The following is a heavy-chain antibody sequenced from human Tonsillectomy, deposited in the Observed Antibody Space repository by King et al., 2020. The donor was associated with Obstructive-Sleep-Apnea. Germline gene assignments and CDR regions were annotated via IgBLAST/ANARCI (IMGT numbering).Heavy chain of an antibody. Sequence: VQLVESGGGVVQPGRSLRLSCAASGFTFSSYGMHWVGQAPGKGLEWVALIWYDGTNTYYADSVKGRFTISRDNSKNTLYLQMSSLRAEDTAVYYCARDITMVRGDFDYWGQGTLVTVSS. CDR3: ARDITMVRGDFDY. V-gene: IGHV3-33*01. CDR2: IWYDGTNT. CDR1: GFTFSSYG. D-gene: IGHD3-10*01. J-gene: IGHJ4*02.